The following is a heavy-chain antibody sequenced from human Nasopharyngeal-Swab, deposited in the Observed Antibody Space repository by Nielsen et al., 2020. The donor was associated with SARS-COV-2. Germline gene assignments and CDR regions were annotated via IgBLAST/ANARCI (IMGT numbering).Heavy chain of an antibody. J-gene: IGHJ4*02. V-gene: IGHV3-23*01. D-gene: IGHD2-2*02. CDR2: ISGSGGST. CDR3: AKDLTAIRYYFDY. Sequence: GGSLRLSCAASGFTFSSYAMRWVRQAPGKGLEWVSAISGSGGSTYYADSVKGRFTISRDNSKNTLYLQMNSLRAEDTAVYYCAKDLTAIRYYFDYWGQGTLVTVSS. CDR1: GFTFSSYA.